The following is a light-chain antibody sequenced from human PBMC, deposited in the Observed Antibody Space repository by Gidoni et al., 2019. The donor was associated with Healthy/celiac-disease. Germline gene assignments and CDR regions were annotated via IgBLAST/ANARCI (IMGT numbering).Light chain of an antibody. Sequence: IVMTQSPATLSVSPGERATLSCRASQSVSSNLAWYQQKPGQAPRLLIYGASTRATGIPARFSGSGSGTEFTITISSLQSEDLAVYYCQQYNNWITFGQGTRLEIK. CDR1: QSVSSN. CDR2: GAS. J-gene: IGKJ5*01. V-gene: IGKV3-15*01. CDR3: QQYNNWIT.